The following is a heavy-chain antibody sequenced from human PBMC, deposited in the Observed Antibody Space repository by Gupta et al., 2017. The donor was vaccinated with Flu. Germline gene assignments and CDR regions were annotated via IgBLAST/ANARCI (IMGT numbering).Heavy chain of an antibody. CDR2: ISSSSSYI. V-gene: IGHV3-21*01. J-gene: IGHJ6*03. D-gene: IGHD2-2*01. CDR3: ARDSADCSSTSCPIAAPYYYMDV. Sequence: VSSISSSSSYIYYADSVKGRFTISRDNAKNSLYLQMNSLRAEDTAVYYCARDSADCSSTSCPIAAPYYYMDVWGKGTTVTVSS.